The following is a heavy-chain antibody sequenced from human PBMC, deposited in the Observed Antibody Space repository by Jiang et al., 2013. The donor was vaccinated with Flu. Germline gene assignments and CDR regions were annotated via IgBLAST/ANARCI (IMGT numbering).Heavy chain of an antibody. D-gene: IGHD3-10*01. CDR2: INAGNGNT. CDR3: ARAPRITMVRGAQYYFDY. V-gene: IGHV1-3*01. J-gene: IGHJ4*02. CDR1: GYTFTSYA. Sequence: SGAEVKKPGASVKVSCKASGYTFTSYAMHWVRQAPGQRLEWMGWINAGNGNTKYSQKFQGRVTITRDTSASTAYMELSSLRSEDTAVYYCARAPRITMVRGAQYYFDYWGQGTLVTVSS.